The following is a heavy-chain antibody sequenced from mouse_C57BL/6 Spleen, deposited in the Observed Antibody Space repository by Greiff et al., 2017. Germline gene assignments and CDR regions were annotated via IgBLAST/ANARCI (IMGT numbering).Heavy chain of an antibody. J-gene: IGHJ2*01. Sequence: VQLQQPGAELVKPGASVKMSCKASGYTFTSYWITWVKQRPGQGLEWVGDIYPGSGSTNYNEKFKSKATLTVDTSSSTAYMQLSSLTSVDSAVFDCTIDDDYGRSYGFDDWGQGTTLT. CDR1: GYTFTSYW. V-gene: IGHV1-55*01. CDR2: IYPGSGST. D-gene: IGHD1-1*01. CDR3: TIDDDYGRSYGFDD.